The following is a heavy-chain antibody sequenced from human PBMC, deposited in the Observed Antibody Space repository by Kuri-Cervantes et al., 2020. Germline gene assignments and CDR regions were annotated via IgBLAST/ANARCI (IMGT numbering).Heavy chain of an antibody. V-gene: IGHV3-23*01. CDR3: ASGSSSWYRPYFDY. D-gene: IGHD6-13*01. CDR1: GFSFRNYG. Sequence: GESLKISCAASGFSFRNYGIHRVRQAPGKGLEWVSAISGSGGSTYYADSVKGRFTISRDNSKNTLYLQMNSLRAEDTAVYYYASGSSSWYRPYFDYWGQGTLVTVSS. J-gene: IGHJ4*02. CDR2: ISGSGGST.